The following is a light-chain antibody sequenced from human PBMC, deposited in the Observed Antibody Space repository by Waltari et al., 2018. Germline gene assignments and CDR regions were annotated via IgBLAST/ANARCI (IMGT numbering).Light chain of an antibody. CDR2: DAS. Sequence: EIVLTQSPATLSVSSGESATLSCRASQSVGTFLAWFQQKPGQAPRLLIYDASKRSTGIPARFSGSWSGTDFSLTIRSLEPEDFAIYYCQQRSNWPMYTFGQGTKLEIK. CDR1: QSVGTF. CDR3: QQRSNWPMYT. V-gene: IGKV3-11*01. J-gene: IGKJ2*01.